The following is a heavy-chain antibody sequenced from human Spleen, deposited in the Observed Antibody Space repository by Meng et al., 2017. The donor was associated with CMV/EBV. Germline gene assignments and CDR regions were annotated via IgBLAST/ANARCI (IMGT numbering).Heavy chain of an antibody. Sequence: GGPLRLSCVASGFSLSAYSMNWVRQAPGKGLEWVSSISSSSSYIHYGDSVKGRFTSSRDNAKNSLYLQMNSLRVEDTAVYYCAREGFNCSGTYCNTIYYYGMDLWGQGTAVTVSS. CDR2: ISSSSSYI. CDR1: GFSLSAYS. D-gene: IGHD1-26*01. V-gene: IGHV3-21*01. J-gene: IGHJ6*02. CDR3: AREGFNCSGTYCNTIYYYGMDL.